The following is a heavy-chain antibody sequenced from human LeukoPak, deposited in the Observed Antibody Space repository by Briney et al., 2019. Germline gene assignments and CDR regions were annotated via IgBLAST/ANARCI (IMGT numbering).Heavy chain of an antibody. D-gene: IGHD1-26*01. Sequence: GGSLRLSCAASGFTFSNAWMFWVRQAPGKGLEWVSGISGSGGNTYYADSVMGRFTISRDSSKNTLYLQMNSLKTEDTAVYYCTTGGSYSLVDYWGQGTLVTVSS. J-gene: IGHJ4*02. CDR3: TTGGSYSLVDY. V-gene: IGHV3-23*01. CDR1: GFTFSNAW. CDR2: ISGSGGNT.